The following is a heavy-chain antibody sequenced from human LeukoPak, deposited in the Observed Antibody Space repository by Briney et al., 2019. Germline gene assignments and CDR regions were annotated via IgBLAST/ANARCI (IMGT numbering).Heavy chain of an antibody. J-gene: IGHJ4*02. CDR3: ARGDDYGDYWGLY. V-gene: IGHV1-18*04. Sequence: ASVKVSCKASGYTFTGYYMHWVRQAPGQGLEWMGWISTYNGNTNYAQKLQGRVTMTTDTSTSTAYMELRSLISDDAAVYYCARGDDYGDYWGLYWGQGTPVTVSS. CDR2: ISTYNGNT. CDR1: GYTFTGYY. D-gene: IGHD4-17*01.